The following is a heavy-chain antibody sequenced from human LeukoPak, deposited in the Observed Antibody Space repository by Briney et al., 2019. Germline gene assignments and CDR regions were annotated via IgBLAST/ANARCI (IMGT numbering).Heavy chain of an antibody. D-gene: IGHD3-3*01. CDR1: GFTFSSYA. CDR2: ISGSGGST. J-gene: IGHJ4*02. CDR3: AKDHSLITIFGAVIHPIRMVTDY. Sequence: PGGSLRLSCAASGFTFSSYAMSWVRQAPGKGLEWVSAISGSGGSTYYADSVKGRFTISRDNSKNTLYLQMNSLRAEDTAVYYCAKDHSLITIFGAVIHPIRMVTDYWGQGTLVTVSS. V-gene: IGHV3-23*01.